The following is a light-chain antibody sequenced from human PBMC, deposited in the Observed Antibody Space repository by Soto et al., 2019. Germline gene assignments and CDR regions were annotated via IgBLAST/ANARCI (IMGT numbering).Light chain of an antibody. J-gene: IGKJ1*01. CDR3: LQDYNYPRT. V-gene: IGKV1-6*01. Sequence: AIQVTQSQSSLSASVGDRVTITCRASQRISIHLNWYQQKPGKAPKLLIYAASNLQSGVPSRFSGSGSGTDFTLTISSLQPEDFATYYCLQDYNYPRTFGQGTKVDIK. CDR1: QRISIH. CDR2: AAS.